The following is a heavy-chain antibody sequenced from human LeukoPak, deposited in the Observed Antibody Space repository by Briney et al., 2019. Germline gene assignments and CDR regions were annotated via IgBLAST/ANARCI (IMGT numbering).Heavy chain of an antibody. Sequence: GGSLRPSCEASGFTFRSYWMLWVRQAPGRGLVWVSSMKSDGSTRSYAVSVKGRFTISRDNTKNTLYLQMSSLIAADTAVYYCTRGGSYGDFWGQGTLVTVSS. V-gene: IGHV3-74*01. CDR3: TRGGSYGDF. J-gene: IGHJ4*02. CDR1: GFTFRSYW. D-gene: IGHD2-21*01. CDR2: MKSDGSTR.